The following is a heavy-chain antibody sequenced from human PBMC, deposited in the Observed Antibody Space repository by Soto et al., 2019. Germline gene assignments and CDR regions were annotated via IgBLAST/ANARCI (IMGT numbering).Heavy chain of an antibody. V-gene: IGHV1-18*01. CDR2: IRGYNGNT. J-gene: IGHJ4*02. D-gene: IGHD3-22*01. Sequence: ASVKVSCKVSGYTFTSYGISWVRQAPGQGREWMGWIRGYNGNTNYAQKVQGRVTMTTDPSTSTAYMELRSLRSDDTAVYYCARDLRISAYYYGSSSPKGGYFDYWGQGSLVTVSS. CDR1: GYTFTSYG. CDR3: ARDLRISAYYYGSSSPKGGYFDY.